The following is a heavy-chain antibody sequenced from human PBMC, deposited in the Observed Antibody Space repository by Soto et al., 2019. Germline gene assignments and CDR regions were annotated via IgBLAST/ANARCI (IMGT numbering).Heavy chain of an antibody. CDR3: ASHGITGTWVYYYGMDV. J-gene: IGHJ6*02. CDR2: IIPIFGTA. D-gene: IGHD1-7*01. Sequence: QVQLVQSGAEVKKPGSSVKVSCKASGGTFSSYAISWVRHAPGQGLEWMGGIIPIFGTASYAQKFQGRVTITADESTSTAYMELSSLRSEDTAVYYCASHGITGTWVYYYGMDVWGQGTTVTVSS. CDR1: GGTFSSYA. V-gene: IGHV1-69*12.